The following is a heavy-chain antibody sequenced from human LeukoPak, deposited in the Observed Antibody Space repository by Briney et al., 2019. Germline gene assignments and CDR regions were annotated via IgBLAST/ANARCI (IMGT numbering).Heavy chain of an antibody. CDR2: ISYSGSP. J-gene: IGHJ4*02. V-gene: IGHV4-59*08. D-gene: IGHD1-14*01. Sequence: SETLSLTCTVSGGSVNSYYWSWIRQPPGNGLEWIGYISYSGSPYYNPSLKSRVAMSVDTSKNRFSLKLSSVTAADTAVYYCARVSESGGGDYWGQGTLVTVSS. CDR3: ARVSESGGGDY. CDR1: GGSVNSYY.